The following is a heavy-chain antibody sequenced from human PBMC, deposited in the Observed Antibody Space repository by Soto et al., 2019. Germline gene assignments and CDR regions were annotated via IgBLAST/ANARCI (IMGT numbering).Heavy chain of an antibody. D-gene: IGHD3-9*01. V-gene: IGHV1-46*01. CDR1: GYTFTSYY. CDR3: APSVGIWTGHGDAFGI. J-gene: IGHJ3*02. CDR2: INPGGGGT. Sequence: ASVKVSCKASGYTFTSYYMNWLRQAPGQGLEWMGIINPGGGGTTYAQKFQGRVTMTRDTSTSTVYMQLSSLTSEDTAVYYCAPSVGIWTGHGDAFGIWGQGTMVTVSS.